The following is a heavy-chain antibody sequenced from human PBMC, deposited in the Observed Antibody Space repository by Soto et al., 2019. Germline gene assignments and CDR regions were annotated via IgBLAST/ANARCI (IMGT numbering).Heavy chain of an antibody. CDR1: GFTFGDYG. V-gene: IGHV3-23*02. CDR3: AKNQDWNRPDPGAFDV. D-gene: IGHD1-1*01. J-gene: IGHJ3*01. CDR2: ISGSGNQI. Sequence: EVQLSQSGGGLVQRGGSLRLACEGSGFTFGDYGINWVRQAPGKGREWVSGISGSGNQIDYSDSVEGRFTVSRANSKNTVFLKMNGLSAGDTAVYFCAKNQDWNRPDPGAFDVWGQGTMVTVSS.